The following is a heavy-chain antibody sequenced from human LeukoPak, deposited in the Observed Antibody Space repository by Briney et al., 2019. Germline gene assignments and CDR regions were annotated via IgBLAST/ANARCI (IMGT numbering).Heavy chain of an antibody. CDR3: ARGIMTPYYMDV. Sequence: GGSLRLSCAASGFTFSSYNMNWVRQAPGKGLEWVSFVSSSSSYIYYADSVRGRFTISRDNAKNSVYLQMNSLRAEDTAVYYCARGIMTPYYMDVWGKGTTVSVSS. CDR1: GFTFSSYN. D-gene: IGHD3-16*01. V-gene: IGHV3-21*01. J-gene: IGHJ6*03. CDR2: VSSSSSYI.